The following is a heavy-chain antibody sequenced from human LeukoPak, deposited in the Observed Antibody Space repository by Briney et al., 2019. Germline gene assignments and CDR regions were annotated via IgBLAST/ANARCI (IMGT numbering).Heavy chain of an antibody. CDR3: ARLRRNGDSGGFYYYYDY. CDR1: GFTFTSFS. CDR2: INTVATYI. V-gene: IGHV3-21*01. D-gene: IGHD3-22*01. Sequence: GGSLRLSCAASGFTFTSFSFNWVRQAPGKGLEWVSSINTVATYIYYADSVRGRFTISRDNAKNSVYLQMDSLRAEDTCVYYCARLRRNGDSGGFYYYYDYWGQGTLVTVSS. J-gene: IGHJ4*02.